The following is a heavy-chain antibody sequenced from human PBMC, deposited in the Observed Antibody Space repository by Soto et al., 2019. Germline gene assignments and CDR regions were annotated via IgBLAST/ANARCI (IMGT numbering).Heavy chain of an antibody. V-gene: IGHV4-59*01. Sequence: SETLSLTCTVSGGSISSYYWSWIRQRPGKGLEWIGYMYNTGSTIYNPSLKSRVTISVDTSKNQFSLKLNSVTAADTAVYYCARDLWGYCGADCYPLDVWSQGTTVTVS. CDR3: ARDLWGYCGADCYPLDV. CDR1: GGSISSYY. D-gene: IGHD2-21*02. CDR2: MYNTGST. J-gene: IGHJ6*02.